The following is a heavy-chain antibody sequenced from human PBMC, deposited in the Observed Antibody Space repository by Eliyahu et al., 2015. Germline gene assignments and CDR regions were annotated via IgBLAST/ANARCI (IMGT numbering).Heavy chain of an antibody. V-gene: IGHV1-2*02. CDR2: INPNSGGT. D-gene: IGHD5-12*01. CDR1: GYXFTAYY. CDR3: ARGSRGYSYDAFDP. Sequence: QVQLVQSGAEVKKPGASVKVSCKASGYXFTAYYVSWLRQAPGQGPEWMAWINPNSGGTNYAPKFRDRFTVTADTSTNTAYMELSSLTSDDTAMYFCARGSRGYSYDAFDPWGQGTEVTVAS. J-gene: IGHJ3*01.